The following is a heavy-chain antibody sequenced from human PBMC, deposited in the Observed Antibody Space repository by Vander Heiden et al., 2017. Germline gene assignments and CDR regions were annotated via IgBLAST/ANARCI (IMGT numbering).Heavy chain of an antibody. D-gene: IGHD2-21*01. V-gene: IGHV3-30*18. CDR1: GFTFSNLA. Sequence: QVQLVESGGGVGPPGRSLRLPCAASGFTFSNLAMHWVRQAPGKGLEWVALITYDGGHTSYADSVKGRFTISRDNSKNTLYLQMNSLRPEDTAVYYCAKARLPVVAISPFDIWGQGTLVTVSS. CDR2: ITYDGGHT. J-gene: IGHJ5*02. CDR3: AKARLPVVAISPFDI.